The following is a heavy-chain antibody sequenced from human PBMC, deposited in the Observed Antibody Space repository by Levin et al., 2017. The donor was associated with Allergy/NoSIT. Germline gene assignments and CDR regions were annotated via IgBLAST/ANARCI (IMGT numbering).Heavy chain of an antibody. J-gene: IGHJ4*02. CDR3: ARHHYYDSSGYNTIDY. D-gene: IGHD3-22*01. Sequence: LSLTCAASGFTFSSYGMHWVRQAPGKGLEWVAVIWYDGSNKYYADSVKGRFTISRDNSKNTLYLQMNSLRAEDTAVYYCARHHYYDSSGYNTIDYWGQGTLVTVSS. CDR1: GFTFSSYG. CDR2: IWYDGSNK. V-gene: IGHV3-33*01.